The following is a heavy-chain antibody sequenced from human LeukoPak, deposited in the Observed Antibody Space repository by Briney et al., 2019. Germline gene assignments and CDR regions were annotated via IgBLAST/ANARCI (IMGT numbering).Heavy chain of an antibody. CDR1: GFTFGRYA. D-gene: IGHD4-17*01. CDR3: AREAYGDYHFDM. Sequence: GGSLRLSCAASGFTFGRYAMHWVRQAPGKGLAWLAVISYDASNEYYADSVKGRFIISRDNPKKTLYLQMNSLRVEDTAVYYCAREAYGDYHFDMWGQGTMVTVSS. CDR2: ISYDASNE. V-gene: IGHV3-30-3*01. J-gene: IGHJ3*02.